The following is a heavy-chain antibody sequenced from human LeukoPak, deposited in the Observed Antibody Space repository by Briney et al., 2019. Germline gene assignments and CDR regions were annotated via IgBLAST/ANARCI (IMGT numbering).Heavy chain of an antibody. J-gene: IGHJ5*02. V-gene: IGHV4-59*01. CDR3: ARAIVGTAMVWWFDP. CDR1: GGSITSYY. CDR2: IYYSGST. D-gene: IGHD5-18*01. Sequence: SETLSLTCTVSGGSITSYYWSWIRQPPGKGLEWIGYIYYSGSTNYNPSLKSRVTISVDTSKNQFSLKLSSVTAADTAVYYCARAIVGTAMVWWFDPWGQGTLVTVSS.